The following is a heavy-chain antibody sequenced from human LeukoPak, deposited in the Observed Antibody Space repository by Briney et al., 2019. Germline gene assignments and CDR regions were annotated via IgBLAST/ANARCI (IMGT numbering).Heavy chain of an antibody. Sequence: SETLSLTCTVSGGSISSYYWSWIRQPPGKGLEWIGYIYYSGSTNYNPSLKSRVTISVDTSKNQFPLKLSSVIAADTAVYYCARTGYSSDYYGMDVWGQGTTVTVSS. V-gene: IGHV4-59*08. CDR1: GGSISSYY. CDR2: IYYSGST. CDR3: ARTGYSSDYYGMDV. D-gene: IGHD6-25*01. J-gene: IGHJ6*02.